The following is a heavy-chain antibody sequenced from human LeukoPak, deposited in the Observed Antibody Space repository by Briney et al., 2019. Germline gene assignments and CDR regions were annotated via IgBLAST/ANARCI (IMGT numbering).Heavy chain of an antibody. J-gene: IGHJ6*02. V-gene: IGHV4-31*02. CDR2: IYYSGST. CDR3: AREGGLGYYYYGMDV. CDR1: GFTFSSYW. Sequence: LRLSCAASGFTFSSYWMSWVRQAPGKGLEWIGYIYYSGSTYYNPSLKSRVTISVDTSKNQFSLKLSSVTAADTAVYYCAREGGLGYYYYGMDVWGQGTTVTVSS. D-gene: IGHD3-16*01.